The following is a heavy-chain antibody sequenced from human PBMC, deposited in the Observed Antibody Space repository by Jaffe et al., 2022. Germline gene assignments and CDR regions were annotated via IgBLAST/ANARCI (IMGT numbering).Heavy chain of an antibody. V-gene: IGHV4-39*01. CDR1: GGSISSSSYY. CDR3: ARLVGGYYYGSGSFDAFDI. D-gene: IGHD3-10*01. Sequence: QLQLQESGPGLVKPSETLSLTCTVSGGSISSSSYYWGWIRQPPGKGLEWIGSIYYSGSTYYNPSLKSRVTISVDTSKNQFSLKLSSVTAADTAVYYCARLVGGYYYGSGSFDAFDIWGQGTMVTVSS. CDR2: IYYSGST. J-gene: IGHJ3*02.